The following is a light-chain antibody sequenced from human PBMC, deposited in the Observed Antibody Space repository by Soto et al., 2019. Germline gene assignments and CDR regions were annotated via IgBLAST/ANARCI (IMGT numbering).Light chain of an antibody. Sequence: QSALTQPASVSGSPGQSITISCTGTSSDVGGYNYVSWYQHHPGKAPKLLIYEVSNRPSGVSNRFSGSKSGNTASLTISGLQAEDEADYYCCSYAGSHTKVFGTGTKVTVL. J-gene: IGLJ1*01. V-gene: IGLV2-14*01. CDR3: CSYAGSHTKV. CDR2: EVS. CDR1: SSDVGGYNY.